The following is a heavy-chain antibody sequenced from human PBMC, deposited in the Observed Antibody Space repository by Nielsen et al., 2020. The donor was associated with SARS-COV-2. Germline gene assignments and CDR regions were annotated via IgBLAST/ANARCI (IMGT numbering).Heavy chain of an antibody. V-gene: IGHV3-33*01. J-gene: IGHJ4*02. CDR2: IWYDGSNK. CDR3: ARGCDSSSCF. CDR1: GFTFSSYG. Sequence: GESLKISCAASGFTFSSYGMHWVRQAPGKGLGWVAVIWYDGSNKYYADSVKGRFTISRDNAKNSLYLQMNSLRAEDTAVYYCARGCDSSSCFWGQGTLVTVSS. D-gene: IGHD6-13*01.